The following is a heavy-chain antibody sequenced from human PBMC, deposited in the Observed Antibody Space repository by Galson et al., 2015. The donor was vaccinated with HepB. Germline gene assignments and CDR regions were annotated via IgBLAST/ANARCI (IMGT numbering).Heavy chain of an antibody. D-gene: IGHD1-26*01. Sequence: SLRLSCAASGSTFNTYWMDWVRQAPGKGLVWLSSIKSDGTYTNYADSVKGRFTISRDNTKNTLYLQMNSLRDEDTAVYYCIRGYPANLDPWGQGTLVTVSS. CDR1: GSTFNTYW. V-gene: IGHV3-74*01. CDR3: IRGYPANLDP. CDR2: IKSDGTYT. J-gene: IGHJ5*02.